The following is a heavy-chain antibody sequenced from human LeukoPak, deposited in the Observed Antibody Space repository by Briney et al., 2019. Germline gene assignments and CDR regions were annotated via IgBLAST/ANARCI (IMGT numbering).Heavy chain of an antibody. CDR1: GYTFTSYD. V-gene: IGHV1-69*13. D-gene: IGHD3-3*01. CDR2: IIPIFGTA. CDR3: ARGVVDLPLPIDY. J-gene: IGHJ4*02. Sequence: ASVKVSCKASGYTFTSYDINWVRQAPGQGLEWMGGIIPIFGTANYAQKFQGRVTITADESTSTAYMELSRLRSDDTAVYYCARGVVDLPLPIDYWGQGTLVTVSS.